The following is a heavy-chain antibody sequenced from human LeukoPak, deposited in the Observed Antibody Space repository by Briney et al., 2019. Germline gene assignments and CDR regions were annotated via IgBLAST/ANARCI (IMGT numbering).Heavy chain of an antibody. V-gene: IGHV3-20*04. CDR1: GFTFDDYA. CDR2: INWNGGST. CDR3: ARVVGATGAYYYYMDV. Sequence: GRSLRLSCAASGFTFDDYAMHWVRQAPGKGLEWVSGINWNGGSTGYADSVKGRFTISRDNAKNSLYLQMNSLRAEDTALYYCARVVGATGAYYYYMDVWGKGTTVTVSS. D-gene: IGHD1-26*01. J-gene: IGHJ6*03.